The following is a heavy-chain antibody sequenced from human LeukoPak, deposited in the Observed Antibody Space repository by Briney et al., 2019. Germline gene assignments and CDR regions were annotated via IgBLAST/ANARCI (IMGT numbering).Heavy chain of an antibody. J-gene: IGHJ3*02. D-gene: IGHD4-23*01. CDR1: RDSHPRGAVA. Sequence: SQTLSLTCAFCRDSHPRGAVAWNWIRRSPSRGLEWLGRIYAGSSQYTHSLRNRITIRPDTSRNQFSLQLNSVTPGDTARYYCARGANSTFDIWGQGTVVTVSS. CDR3: ARGANSTFDI. CDR2: IYAGSS. V-gene: IGHV6-1*01.